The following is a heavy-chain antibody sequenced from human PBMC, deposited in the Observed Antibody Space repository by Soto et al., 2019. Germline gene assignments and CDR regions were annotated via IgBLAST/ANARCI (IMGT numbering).Heavy chain of an antibody. CDR1: GFSIPDYG. CDR2: FTGGHGKT. V-gene: IGHV3-23*01. Sequence: EVQLLESGGGSVQPGGSLKLSCGVSGFSIPDYGVTWVRQPPGKGLEWVSGFTGGHGKTFYADSVGGRFTLSREDSRKTGYLQKESLGVENTAVHYCTRWNGFGDSWGQGTLVTVAS. D-gene: IGHD1-1*01. CDR3: TRWNGFGDS. J-gene: IGHJ4*02.